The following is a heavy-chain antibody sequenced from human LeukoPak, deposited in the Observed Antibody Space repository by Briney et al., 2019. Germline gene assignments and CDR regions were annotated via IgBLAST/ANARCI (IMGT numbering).Heavy chain of an antibody. J-gene: IGHJ6*03. D-gene: IGHD4-17*01. CDR1: GFTFSSYG. V-gene: IGHV3-21*01. Sequence: KSGGTLRLSCAASGFTFSSYGMHWVRQGPGQGLEWVSSISSSSSYIYYADSVKVRFTISRDNAKNSSYLQMNSLRAEDTAVYYCAREALDYGDSHYMDVWGKGTTVTVSS. CDR3: AREALDYGDSHYMDV. CDR2: ISSSSSYI.